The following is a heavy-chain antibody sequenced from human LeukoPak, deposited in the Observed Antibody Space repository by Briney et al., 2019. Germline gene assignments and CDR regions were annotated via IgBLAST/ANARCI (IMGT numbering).Heavy chain of an antibody. CDR1: GYTLTELS. CDR3: ATGSGIAAGYYYYGMDA. V-gene: IGHV1-24*01. D-gene: IGHD6-25*01. Sequence: WASVKVSCKVSGYTLTELSMHWVRQAPGKGLEWMGGFDPEDGETIYAQKFQGRVTMTEDTSTDTAYMELSSLRSEDTAVYYCATGSGIAAGYYYYGMDAWGKGTTVTVSS. CDR2: FDPEDGET. J-gene: IGHJ6*04.